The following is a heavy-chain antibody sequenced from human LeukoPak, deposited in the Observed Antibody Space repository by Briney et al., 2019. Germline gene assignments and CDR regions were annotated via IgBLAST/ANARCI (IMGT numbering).Heavy chain of an antibody. V-gene: IGHV1-18*01. CDR2: ISAYNGNT. D-gene: IGHD2-15*01. CDR3: ARASYCSGGSCYSDY. J-gene: IGHJ4*02. CDR1: GYTFTSYS. Sequence: ASVKVSCKASGYTFTSYSISWVRQTPRQGLEGMGGISAYNGNTIYAQKVKGRVTMTTDTSTSTAYMELRSLKSDDTAVYYCARASYCSGGSCYSDYWGQGTLVTVSS.